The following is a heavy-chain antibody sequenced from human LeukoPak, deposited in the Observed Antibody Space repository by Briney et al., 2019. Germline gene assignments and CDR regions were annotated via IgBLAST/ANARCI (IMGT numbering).Heavy chain of an antibody. CDR2: VSSDGSID. D-gene: IGHD1-7*01. CDR3: TREGMGTTFSAWFEP. V-gene: IGHV3-30*03. Sequence: AGGSLRLSRAASGFTFSNYGMHWVRRAPGKGLEWVAVVSSDGSIDYYADSLRGRFTVSRDNSKNTMFLQFNTLRPEDTAVYYCTREGMGTTFSAWFEPWGQGTLVTVSS. J-gene: IGHJ5*02. CDR1: GFTFSNYG.